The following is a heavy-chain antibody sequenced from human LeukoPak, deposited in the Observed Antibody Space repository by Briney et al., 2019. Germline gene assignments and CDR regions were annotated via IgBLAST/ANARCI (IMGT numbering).Heavy chain of an antibody. Sequence: SETLSLTCTVSGGTISNYDWSWIRQPPGKGLECIGHIYYSGSTNYKPSLKSRVTISLDTSKNQFSLELSSVAAAVTAVYYCARLSIASRVRIFDYWGQGTLVTVSS. D-gene: IGHD6-6*01. CDR1: GGTISNYD. CDR3: ARLSIASRVRIFDY. CDR2: IYYSGST. J-gene: IGHJ4*02. V-gene: IGHV4-59*08.